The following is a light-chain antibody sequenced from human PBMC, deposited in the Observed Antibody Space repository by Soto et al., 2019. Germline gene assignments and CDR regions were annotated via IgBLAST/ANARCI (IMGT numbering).Light chain of an antibody. J-gene: IGKJ2*01. CDR1: QSVSSY. CDR2: DAS. CDR3: QQRTSWPRT. V-gene: IGKV3-11*01. Sequence: EIVLTQSPATLSLSPGERATLSCRASQSVSSYLAWYQQTPGQKPRLLLSDASNRATGIPARFSGRGSGTAFIITIRSMEPEDFAVYYWQQRTSWPRTFGQGTKLEIK.